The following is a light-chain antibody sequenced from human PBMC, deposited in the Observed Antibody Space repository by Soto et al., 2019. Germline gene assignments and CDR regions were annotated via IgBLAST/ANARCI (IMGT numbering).Light chain of an antibody. CDR2: DGS. CDR3: CSDAGSYSAYV. CDR1: SSDVGGYNY. V-gene: IGLV2-11*01. J-gene: IGLJ1*01. Sequence: QSALTQPRSVSGSPGQSVTISCTGTSSDVGGYNYVSWYQQHPGKAPKLMIYDGSKRPSGVPDRFSGSKSGNTASLTISGLEAEDEADYYCCSDAGSYSAYVFGAGTKLTVL.